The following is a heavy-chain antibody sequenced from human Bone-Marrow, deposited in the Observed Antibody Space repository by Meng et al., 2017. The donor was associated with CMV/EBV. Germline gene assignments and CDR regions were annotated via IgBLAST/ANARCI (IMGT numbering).Heavy chain of an antibody. CDR2: IYSGGST. CDR3: ARDLIRGGSYSY. J-gene: IGHJ4*02. D-gene: IGHD1-26*01. V-gene: IGHV3-53*01. Sequence: GESLKISCTVSSGSISIYYWGWIRQPPGKGLEWVSVIYSGGSTYYADSVKGRFTISRDNSKNTLYLQMNSLRAEDTAVYYCARDLIRGGSYSYWGQGTLVTVSS. CDR1: SGSISIYY.